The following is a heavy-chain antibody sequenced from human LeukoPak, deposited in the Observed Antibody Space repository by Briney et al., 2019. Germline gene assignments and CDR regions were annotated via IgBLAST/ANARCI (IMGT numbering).Heavy chain of an antibody. CDR1: GFTFSSYA. CDR2: ISYDGSNK. D-gene: IGHD5-24*01. V-gene: IGHV3-30-3*01. Sequence: GGSLRLSCAASGFTFSSYAMHWVRQAPGKGLEWVAVISYDGSNKYYADSVKGRFTISRDNSKNTLYLQMNSLRAEDTAVYYCARADGYNYDYWGQGTLVTVSS. CDR3: ARADGYNYDY. J-gene: IGHJ4*02.